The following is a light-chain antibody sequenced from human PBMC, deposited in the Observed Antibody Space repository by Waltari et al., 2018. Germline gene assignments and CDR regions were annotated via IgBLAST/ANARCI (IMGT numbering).Light chain of an antibody. V-gene: IGLV4-60*03. Sequence: VVTQSSSASASLGSSVKLTCTLSSGHRGYIIAWHQQQPGKAPRYLMKLEGSGSYNKGSGVPDRFSGSSSVADRYLSISSLQSEDEADYYCETWDTNTRVFGGGTRLTVL. CDR3: ETWDTNTRV. J-gene: IGLJ3*02. CDR2: LEGSGSY. CDR1: SGHRGYI.